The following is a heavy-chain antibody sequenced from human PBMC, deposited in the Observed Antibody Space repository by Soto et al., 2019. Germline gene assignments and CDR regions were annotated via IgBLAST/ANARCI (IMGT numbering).Heavy chain of an antibody. J-gene: IGHJ4*02. CDR3: ARDWEGSSSD. CDR2: INPSGGST. V-gene: IGHV1-46*03. Sequence: APVKVSSQESWYTFTTYYMHWGGQAPGQGLEWMGIINPSGGSTSYAQKFQGRVTMTRDTSTSTVYMELSSLRSEDTAVYYCARDWEGSSSDWGQGTLVTVSS. D-gene: IGHD6-13*01. CDR1: WYTFTTYY.